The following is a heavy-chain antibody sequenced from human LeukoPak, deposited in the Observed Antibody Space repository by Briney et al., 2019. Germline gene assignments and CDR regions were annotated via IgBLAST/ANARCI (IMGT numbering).Heavy chain of an antibody. Sequence: SETLSLTCTVSGGSISSGSYYWSWIRQPAGKGLEWIGRIYTSGSTNYNPSLKSRVTISVDTSKNQFSLKLSSVTAADTAVYFCARQPPDTASFDYWGQGNRVTVSS. CDR2: IYTSGST. CDR1: GGSISSGSYY. V-gene: IGHV4-61*02. CDR3: ARQPPDTASFDY. J-gene: IGHJ4*02.